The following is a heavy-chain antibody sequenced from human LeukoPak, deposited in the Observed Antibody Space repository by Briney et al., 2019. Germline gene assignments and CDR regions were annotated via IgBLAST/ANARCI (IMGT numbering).Heavy chain of an antibody. CDR3: ARDSPVDTAMDCRPPDY. Sequence: VASVKVSCKASGGTFSSYAISWVRQAPGQGLEWMGRIIPIFGTANYAQKFQGRVTITTDESTSTAYMELSSLRSEDTAVYYCARDSPVDTAMDCRPPDYWGQGTLVTVSS. D-gene: IGHD5-18*01. J-gene: IGHJ4*02. CDR2: IIPIFGTA. CDR1: GGTFSSYA. V-gene: IGHV1-69*05.